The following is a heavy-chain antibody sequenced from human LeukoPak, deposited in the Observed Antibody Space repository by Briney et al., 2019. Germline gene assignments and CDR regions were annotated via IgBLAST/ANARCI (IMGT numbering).Heavy chain of an antibody. J-gene: IGHJ4*02. Sequence: GGSLRLSCVASGFTFSSYAMSWVRQAPGKGLEWVSAISGSGSSTYYADSVKGRFTVSRDNSKNTMYLQMNSLRAEDTAVYYCAKDLGYCISTSCYLEYWGQGTLVTVSS. CDR1: GFTFSSYA. CDR3: AKDLGYCISTSCYLEY. V-gene: IGHV3-23*01. CDR2: ISGSGSST. D-gene: IGHD2-2*01.